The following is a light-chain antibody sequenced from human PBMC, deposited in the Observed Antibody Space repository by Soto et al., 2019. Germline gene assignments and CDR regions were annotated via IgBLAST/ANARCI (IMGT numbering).Light chain of an antibody. CDR2: GAS. Sequence: EIVLTQSPGTLSLSPGERATLSCRASQSVSSSYLAWYQQKPVQAPRLLIYGASSRAAGIPDRFSGSGSGTDFNLTINRLEPEDFAVYYCQQYGSSPKTFGQGTKVEIK. V-gene: IGKV3-20*01. CDR3: QQYGSSPKT. CDR1: QSVSSSY. J-gene: IGKJ1*01.